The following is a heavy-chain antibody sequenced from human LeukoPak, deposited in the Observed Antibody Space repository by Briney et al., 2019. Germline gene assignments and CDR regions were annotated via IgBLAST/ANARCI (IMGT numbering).Heavy chain of an antibody. J-gene: IGHJ1*01. Sequence: GASVKVSCKAAGYTFSHFYIHWLRQAPGQGLEDGGWSTPKSGDTYSTQRSQGRATMPRDASISTAYMDLSSLTSDDTAVYFCARGRSAEEQAWANWGPGKLVTASS. CDR2: STPKSGDT. CDR3: ARGRSAEEQAWAN. D-gene: IGHD1-26*01. V-gene: IGHV1-2*02. CDR1: GYTFSHFY.